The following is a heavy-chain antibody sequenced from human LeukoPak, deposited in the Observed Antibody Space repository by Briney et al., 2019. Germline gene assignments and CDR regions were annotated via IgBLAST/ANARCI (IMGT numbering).Heavy chain of an antibody. J-gene: IGHJ3*02. CDR1: GGTFSSYA. V-gene: IGHV1-69*05. Sequence: GASVKVSCKASGGTFSSYAISWVRQAPGQGLEWMGGIIPIFGTANYAQKFQGRVTITTDESTSTAYMELSSLRSEDTAVYYCARDTYYYDSSGYPDAFDIWGQGTMVTVSS. CDR3: ARDTYYYDSSGYPDAFDI. CDR2: IIPIFGTA. D-gene: IGHD3-22*01.